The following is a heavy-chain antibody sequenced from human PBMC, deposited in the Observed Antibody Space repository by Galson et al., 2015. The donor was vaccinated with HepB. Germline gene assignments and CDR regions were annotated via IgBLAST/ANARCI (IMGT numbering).Heavy chain of an antibody. D-gene: IGHD3-3*01. CDR2: ISYDRSNK. V-gene: IGHV3-30*18. CDR3: AKGLYDFWSGYSFDY. Sequence: SLRLSCAASGFTLSSYEMNWVRQAPGKGLEWVAVISYDRSNKYYADSVKGRFTISRDNSKNTLYLQMNSLRAEDTAVYYCAKGLYDFWSGYSFDYWGQGTLVTVSS. CDR1: GFTLSSYE. J-gene: IGHJ4*02.